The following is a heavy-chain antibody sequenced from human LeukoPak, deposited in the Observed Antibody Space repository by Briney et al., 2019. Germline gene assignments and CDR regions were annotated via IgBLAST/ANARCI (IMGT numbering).Heavy chain of an antibody. CDR2: INHSGST. V-gene: IGHV4-34*01. J-gene: IGHJ4*02. Sequence: PSETLSLTCAVYGGSFSGYYWSWIRQPPGKGLEWIGEINHSGSTNYNPSLKSRVTISVDTSKNQFSLKLSSVTAADTAVYYCATFGIVVVTIWGQGTLVTVSS. CDR1: GGSFSGYY. D-gene: IGHD2-21*02. CDR3: ATFGIVVVTI.